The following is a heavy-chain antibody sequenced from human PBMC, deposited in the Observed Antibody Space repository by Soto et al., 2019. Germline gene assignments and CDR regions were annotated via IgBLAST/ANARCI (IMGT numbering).Heavy chain of an antibody. Sequence: EVQLVESGGGSVQPGRSLRLSCVASGFTFDDYVMHWVRQVPGKGLEWVAGISWNNANIGYADSVRGRFTISRDNAKNSLYLQMDSLRAEDTALYYRARVVAPIYYFYMDVWGQGTTVTVSS. J-gene: IGHJ6*02. CDR1: GFTFDDYV. CDR3: ARVVAPIYYFYMDV. CDR2: ISWNNANI. D-gene: IGHD2-21*01. V-gene: IGHV3-9*01.